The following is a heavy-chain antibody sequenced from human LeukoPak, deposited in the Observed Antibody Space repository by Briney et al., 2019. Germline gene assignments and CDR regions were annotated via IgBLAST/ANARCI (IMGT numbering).Heavy chain of an antibody. J-gene: IGHJ6*03. CDR1: GGSISSYY. V-gene: IGHV4-4*09. Sequence: PSETLSLTCTVSGGSISSYYWSWIRQPPGKGLEWIGYIYTSGSTNYNPSLKSRVTISVDTSKNQFSLKLSSVTAADTAAYYCARHGQYDFWRGYYYYYMDVWGKGTTVTVSS. D-gene: IGHD3-3*01. CDR2: IYTSGST. CDR3: ARHGQYDFWRGYYYYYMDV.